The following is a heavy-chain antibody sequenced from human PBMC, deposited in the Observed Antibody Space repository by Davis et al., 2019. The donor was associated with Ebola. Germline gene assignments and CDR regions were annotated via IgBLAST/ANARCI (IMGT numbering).Heavy chain of an antibody. J-gene: IGHJ5*01. D-gene: IGHD3-10*01. Sequence: GESLKISCAASGFTFSSYAMSWVRQAPGKGLESVSTISGSGGSTYYGESVKGRFTISRDNSKNTLYLQMNSLRVDDTAVYYCARDLWFGELSDCWGQGTLVTVSS. CDR2: ISGSGGST. V-gene: IGHV3-23*01. CDR1: GFTFSSYA. CDR3: ARDLWFGELSDC.